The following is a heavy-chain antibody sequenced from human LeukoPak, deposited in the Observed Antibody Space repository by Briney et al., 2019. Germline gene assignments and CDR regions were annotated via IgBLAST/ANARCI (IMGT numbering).Heavy chain of an antibody. J-gene: IGHJ5*02. CDR1: GFTFSDYY. D-gene: IGHD1-26*01. CDR3: AKPSLKVGSYWKSWFDP. Sequence: GGSLRLSCAVSGFTFSDYYMSWIRQAPGKGLEWVAVISYDGSNKYYADSVKGRFTISRDNSKNTLYLQMNSLRAEDTAVYYCAKPSLKVGSYWKSWFDPWGQGTLVTVSS. V-gene: IGHV3-30*18. CDR2: ISYDGSNK.